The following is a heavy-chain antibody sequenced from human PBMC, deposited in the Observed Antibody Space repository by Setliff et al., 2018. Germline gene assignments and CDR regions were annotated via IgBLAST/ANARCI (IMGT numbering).Heavy chain of an antibody. CDR3: AISTIFGVVSPTPDAFDI. CDR1: GGTFSSYD. J-gene: IGHJ3*02. CDR2: IIPIFGTA. Sequence: GASVKVSCKASGGTFSSYDISWVRQAPGQGLEWMGRIIPIFGTANYAQKFQGRVTITAGKSTSTAYMELSSLRSEDTAVYYCAISTIFGVVSPTPDAFDIWGQGTMVTVSS. V-gene: IGHV1-69*06. D-gene: IGHD3-3*01.